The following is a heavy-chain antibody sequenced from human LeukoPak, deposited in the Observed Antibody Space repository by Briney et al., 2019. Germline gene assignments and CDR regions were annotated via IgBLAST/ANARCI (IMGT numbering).Heavy chain of an antibody. Sequence: SETLSLTCTVPGGSISSYYWSWIRQPPGKGLEWTGYIYYSGSTNYNPSLKSRVTISVDTSKNQFSLKLSSVTAADTAVYYCARHTNYYDSSGYPTYYMDVWGKGTTVTVSS. CDR1: GGSISSYY. CDR3: ARHTNYYDSSGYPTYYMDV. J-gene: IGHJ6*03. V-gene: IGHV4-59*08. CDR2: IYYSGST. D-gene: IGHD3-22*01.